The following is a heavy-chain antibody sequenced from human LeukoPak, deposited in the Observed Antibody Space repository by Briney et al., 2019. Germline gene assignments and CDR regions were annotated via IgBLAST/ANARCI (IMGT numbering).Heavy chain of an antibody. J-gene: IGHJ4*02. D-gene: IGHD7-27*01. CDR1: GGSFSGYY. V-gene: IGHV3-23*01. Sequence: ETLSLTCAVYGGSFSGYYWSWVRHPPGKGLEWVSIIGSSGGGIHYADSVKGWFTISRDNSKNALYLQMNSLRVEDTAVYYCAIDPNWGTHSWGQGVLVTVSS. CDR3: AIDPNWGTHS. CDR2: IGSSGGGI.